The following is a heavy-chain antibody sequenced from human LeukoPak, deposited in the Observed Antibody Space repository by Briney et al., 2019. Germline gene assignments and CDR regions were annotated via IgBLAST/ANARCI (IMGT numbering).Heavy chain of an antibody. J-gene: IGHJ5*02. Sequence: PSETLSLTCTVSGGSISSSSYYWSWIRQPPGKGLEWIGYIYYSGSTNYNPSLKSRVTISVDTSKNQFSLKLSSVTAADTAVYYCARGGSTGTYYDFWSGYYLFDHWGQGTLVTVSS. D-gene: IGHD3-3*01. CDR2: IYYSGST. V-gene: IGHV4-61*01. CDR3: ARGGSTGTYYDFWSGYYLFDH. CDR1: GGSISSSSYY.